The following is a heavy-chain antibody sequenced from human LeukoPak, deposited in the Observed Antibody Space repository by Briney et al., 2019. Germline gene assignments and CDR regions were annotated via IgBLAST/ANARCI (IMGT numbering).Heavy chain of an antibody. CDR2: IYHSGST. Sequence: SETLSLTCIVSGYSISSGYYWGWIRQPPGKGLEWIGSIYHSGSTYYNPSLKSRVTISIDTSKNQFSLKLSSVAAADTAVYYCARDLGGSGGATKFGYWGQGTLVTVSS. CDR3: ARDLGGSGGATKFGY. D-gene: IGHD1-26*01. CDR1: GYSISSGYY. J-gene: IGHJ4*02. V-gene: IGHV4-38-2*02.